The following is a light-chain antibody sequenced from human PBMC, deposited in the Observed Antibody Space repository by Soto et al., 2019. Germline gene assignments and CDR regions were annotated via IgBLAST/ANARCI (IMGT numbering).Light chain of an antibody. CDR1: QGIRND. Sequence: AIQMTQSPSSLSASVGDRVTITCRTSQGIRNDLGWYQQKPGKAPKVLIYAASSLQIGVPSRFSGSGSGTDFTLTISSRQPEDFATYYCLQDYNYPYTFGQGTKLEIK. CDR2: AAS. V-gene: IGKV1-6*01. J-gene: IGKJ2*01. CDR3: LQDYNYPYT.